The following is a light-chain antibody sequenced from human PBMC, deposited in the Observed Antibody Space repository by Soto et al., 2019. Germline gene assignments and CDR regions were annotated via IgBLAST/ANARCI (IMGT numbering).Light chain of an antibody. J-gene: IGKJ4*01. CDR2: DAT. V-gene: IGKV3-11*01. CDR1: ESVTWQ. Sequence: EVVLTQSPATLSLSPGERATLSCRASESVTWQLAWYQQIPGQAPRLLLYDATKRATGISARFSGSGSGTNFTLTISSLDPEDFGVYYCQHRSNWPGLAFGGGTKVEIQ. CDR3: QHRSNWPGLA.